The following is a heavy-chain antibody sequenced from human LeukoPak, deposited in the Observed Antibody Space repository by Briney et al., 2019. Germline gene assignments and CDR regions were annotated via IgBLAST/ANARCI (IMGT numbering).Heavy chain of an antibody. J-gene: IGHJ1*01. D-gene: IGHD3-16*01. CDR2: IYSDDST. Sequence: GGSLRLSCAASGFTVSSHYMSWLRQAPGKGLEWVLVIYSDDSTYSADSLKGRFTISRDISKNTLFLQMNSLRAEDTAVYYCARVYWHDNGEYFQHWGQGTLVTVSS. CDR1: GFTVSSHY. V-gene: IGHV3-66*01. CDR3: ARVYWHDNGEYFQH.